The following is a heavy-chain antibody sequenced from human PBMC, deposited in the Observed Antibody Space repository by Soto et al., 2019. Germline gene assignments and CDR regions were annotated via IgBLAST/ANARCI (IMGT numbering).Heavy chain of an antibody. CDR2: ISSSSSTI. J-gene: IGHJ4*02. V-gene: IGHV3-48*01. CDR1: GFTFSSCS. Sequence: EVQLVESGGGLVQPGGSLRLSCAASGFTFSSCSMNWVRQAPGKGLEWVSYISSSSSTIYYADSVKGRFTISRDNAKNSLYLQMNSLRAEDTAVYYCARGAYYYDSSGLSYWGQGTLVTVSS. D-gene: IGHD3-22*01. CDR3: ARGAYYYDSSGLSY.